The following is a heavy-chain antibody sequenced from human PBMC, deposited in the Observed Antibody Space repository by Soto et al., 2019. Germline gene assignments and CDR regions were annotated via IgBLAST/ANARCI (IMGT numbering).Heavy chain of an antibody. CDR2: INAGGGYT. D-gene: IGHD6-13*01. CDR3: ARVDGIAAAGTSYYGMDV. V-gene: IGHV1-46*01. Sequence: ASVKVSCKASGYSFTNYYMHWVRQAPGQGLEWMGTINAGGGYTTYAQRFQGRVTMTRDTSTSTAYMELRSLRSDDTAVYYCARVDGIAAAGTSYYGMDVWG. CDR1: GYSFTNYY. J-gene: IGHJ6*02.